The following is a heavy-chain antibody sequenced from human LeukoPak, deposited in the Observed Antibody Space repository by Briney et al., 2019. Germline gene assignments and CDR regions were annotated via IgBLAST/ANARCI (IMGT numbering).Heavy chain of an antibody. D-gene: IGHD3-3*01. J-gene: IGHJ6*03. Sequence: SETLSLTCTVSGGSISSYYWSWIRQPPGKGLEWIGYIYYSGSTNYNPSLKSRVTISVDTSKNQFSLKLSSVTAADTAVYYCARGMAYYDQDYYYYYYMDVWGKGTTVTDSS. V-gene: IGHV4-59*01. CDR3: ARGMAYYDQDYYYYYYMDV. CDR1: GGSISSYY. CDR2: IYYSGST.